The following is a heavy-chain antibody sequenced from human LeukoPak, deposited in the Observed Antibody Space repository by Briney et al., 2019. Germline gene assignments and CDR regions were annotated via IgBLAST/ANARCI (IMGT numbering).Heavy chain of an antibody. Sequence: GESLKISCKVSGYSFTSYCIGWVRQMPGKGLQWMGIIYPGASGPTYSPSFQRQVTISVDKSINTAYLQWSSLQASDTAMYYCGMSGDRVPLQDDVFDVWGQGTMVTVST. CDR1: GYSFTSYC. D-gene: IGHD1-26*01. CDR3: GMSGDRVPLQDDVFDV. V-gene: IGHV5-51*01. CDR2: IYPGASGP. J-gene: IGHJ3*01.